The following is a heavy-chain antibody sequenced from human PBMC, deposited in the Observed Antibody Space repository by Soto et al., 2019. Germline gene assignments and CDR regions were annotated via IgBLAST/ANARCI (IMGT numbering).Heavy chain of an antibody. CDR1: GFTFSSYA. V-gene: IGHV3-23*01. CDR2: ISGSGGST. J-gene: IGHJ4*02. D-gene: IGHD2-15*01. CDR3: AKDQGFGDCSGGSCYLIFDY. Sequence: PGGSPRLSCAASGFTFSSYAMSWVRPAPGKGLEWVSAISGSGGSTYYADSVKGRFTISRDNSKNTLYLQMNSLRAEDTAVYYFAKDQGFGDCSGGSCYLIFDYWGQGTLVTFSS.